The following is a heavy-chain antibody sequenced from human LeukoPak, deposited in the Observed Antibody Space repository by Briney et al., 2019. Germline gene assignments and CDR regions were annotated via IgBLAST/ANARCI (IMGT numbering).Heavy chain of an antibody. J-gene: IGHJ4*02. CDR2: ISYDGSNK. Sequence: PGGSLRLSCAASGFTFSSYGMHWVRQAPGKGLEWVAVISYDGSNKYYADSVKGRFTISRDNSKNTLYLQMNSLRAEDTAVYYCAKDEGELNGPIDYWGQGTLVTVSS. CDR1: GFTFSSYG. CDR3: AKDEGELNGPIDY. D-gene: IGHD1-26*01. V-gene: IGHV3-30*18.